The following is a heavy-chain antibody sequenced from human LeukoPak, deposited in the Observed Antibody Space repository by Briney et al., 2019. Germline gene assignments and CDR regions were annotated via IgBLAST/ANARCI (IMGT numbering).Heavy chain of an antibody. CDR1: GGTFSSYA. CDR3: ASRIIVPAAIGYFDL. Sequence: SVNVSCKASGGTFSSYAISWVRQAPGQGLEWMGGIIPIFGTVNYAQKFQGRVTITADESTSTAYMELSSLRSEDTAVYYCASRIIVPAAIGYFDLWGRGTLVTVSS. J-gene: IGHJ2*01. D-gene: IGHD2-2*02. V-gene: IGHV1-69*13. CDR2: IIPIFGTV.